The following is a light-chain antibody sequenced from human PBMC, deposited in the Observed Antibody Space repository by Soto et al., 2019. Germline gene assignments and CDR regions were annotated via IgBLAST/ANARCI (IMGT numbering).Light chain of an antibody. J-gene: IGKJ1*01. Sequence: DIQMTQSPSTLSGSVGDRVTITCRASQSISSYLNWYQQKPGKAPKLLIYAASSLQSGVPSRFSGSGSGTDFTLTISSLQPEDFATYYCQQRYRTPRTFGQATKVDIK. CDR2: AAS. CDR1: QSISSY. V-gene: IGKV1-39*01. CDR3: QQRYRTPRT.